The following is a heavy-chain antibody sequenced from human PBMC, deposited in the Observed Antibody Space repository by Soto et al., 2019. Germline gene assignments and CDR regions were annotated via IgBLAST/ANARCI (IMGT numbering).Heavy chain of an antibody. CDR3: ARDGIPGVVPRGNYYGMDV. V-gene: IGHV3-33*01. J-gene: IGHJ6*02. CDR1: GFTFSSYG. Sequence: PGGSLGLSCAASGFTFSSYGMHWVRQAPGKGLEWVAVIWYDGSNKYYADSVKGRFTISRDNSKNTLYLQMNSLRAEDTAIYYCARDGIPGVVPRGNYYGMDVWGQGTTVTVSS. CDR2: IWYDGSNK. D-gene: IGHD3-3*01.